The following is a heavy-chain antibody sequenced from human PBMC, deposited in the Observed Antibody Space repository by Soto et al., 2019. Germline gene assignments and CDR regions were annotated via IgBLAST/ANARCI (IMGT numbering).Heavy chain of an antibody. D-gene: IGHD4-4*01. CDR3: AAVEMATATDYYYGMDV. V-gene: IGHV1-69*13. J-gene: IGHJ6*02. CDR2: IIPIFGTA. Sequence: ASVKVSCKASGVTFSSYAISWVRQAPVQGLEWMGWIIPIFGTANYAQKFQGRVTITADESTSTAYMELSSLRSEDTAVYYCAAVEMATATDYYYGMDVWGQGTTVTVSS. CDR1: GVTFSSYA.